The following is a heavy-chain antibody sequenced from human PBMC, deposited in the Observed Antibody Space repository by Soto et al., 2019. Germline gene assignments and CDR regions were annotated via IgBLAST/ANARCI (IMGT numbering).Heavy chain of an antibody. CDR2: ISAYNGNT. J-gene: IGHJ5*02. V-gene: IGHV1-18*01. D-gene: IGHD3-16*02. CDR1: GYTFTSYG. Sequence: ASVKVSCKASGYTFTSYGISWVRQAPGQGLEWMGWISAYNGNTNYAQKLQGRVTMTTDTSTSTAYMELRSLRSDDTAVYYCARGGLPVMITFGGVIVRDLFDPWGQGTLVTVSS. CDR3: ARGGLPVMITFGGVIVRDLFDP.